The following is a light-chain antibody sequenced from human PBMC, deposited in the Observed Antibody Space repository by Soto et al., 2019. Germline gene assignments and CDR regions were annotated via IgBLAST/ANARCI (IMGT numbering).Light chain of an antibody. J-gene: IGLJ2*01. CDR2: DVS. Sequence: QSALTQPASVSGSPGQSFTISCTGTSSDVGGYNYVSWYQQHPGKAPKLMIYDVSNRPSGVSNRFSGSKSGNTASLTISGLQAEDEADYYCSSYTSSSTLEVFGGGTKLTVL. CDR1: SSDVGGYNY. CDR3: SSYTSSSTLEV. V-gene: IGLV2-14*01.